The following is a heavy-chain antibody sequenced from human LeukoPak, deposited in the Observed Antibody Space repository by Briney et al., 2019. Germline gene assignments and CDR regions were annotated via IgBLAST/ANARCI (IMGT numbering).Heavy chain of an antibody. CDR3: ARDTHSRFSYSSSSYYYYYMDV. D-gene: IGHD6-6*01. V-gene: IGHV4-30-2*01. CDR1: GGSISSGGYY. Sequence: PSETLSLTCTVSGGSISSGGYYWSWIRQPPGKGLEWIGYIYHSGSTYYNPSLKSRVTISVDTSKNQFSLKLSSVTAADTAVYYCARDTHSRFSYSSSSYYYYYMDVWGKGTTVTVSS. CDR2: IYHSGST. J-gene: IGHJ6*03.